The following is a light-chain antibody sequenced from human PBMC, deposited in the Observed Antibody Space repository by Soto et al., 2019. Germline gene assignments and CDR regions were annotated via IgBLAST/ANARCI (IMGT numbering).Light chain of an antibody. CDR2: KAS. V-gene: IGKV1-5*03. CDR3: QQYDSLWT. Sequence: DIQMTQSPSTLSASVGDRVTITCRASQSISYRLVWYQQKPGKAPKLLIYKASSLESGVPSRFSGAGSGTEFTLTISSLQPDDFATYYCQQYDSLWTFGQGTKVEIK. CDR1: QSISYR. J-gene: IGKJ1*01.